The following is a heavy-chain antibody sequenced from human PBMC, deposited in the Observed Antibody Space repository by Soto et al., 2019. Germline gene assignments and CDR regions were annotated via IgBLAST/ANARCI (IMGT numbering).Heavy chain of an antibody. V-gene: IGHV1-18*01. J-gene: IGHJ6*03. CDR2: ISAYNGNT. CDR3: ARRHYDFSRDYYYMDV. D-gene: IGHD3-3*01. Sequence: ASVKVSCKASGYTFTSYGISWVRQAPGQGLEWMGWISAYNGNTNYAQKLQGRVTMTTDTSTSTAYMELRSLRSDDTAVYYCARRHYDFSRDYYYMDVWGKGTTVTVSS. CDR1: GYTFTSYG.